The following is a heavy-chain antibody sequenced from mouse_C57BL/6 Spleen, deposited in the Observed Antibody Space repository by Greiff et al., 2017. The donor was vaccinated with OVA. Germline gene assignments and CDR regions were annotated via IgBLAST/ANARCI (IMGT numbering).Heavy chain of an antibody. CDR1: GYTFTSSW. CDR3: AREPVDY. CDR2: IHPNSGST. J-gene: IGHJ2*01. V-gene: IGHV1-64*01. Sequence: QVQLQQPGAELVKPGASVKLSCKASGYTFTSSWMHWVKQRPGQGLEWIGMIHPNSGSTNYNEKFKSKATLTVDQSASTAYMQLSSLTSGDSAVYYCAREPVDYWGQGTTLTVSS.